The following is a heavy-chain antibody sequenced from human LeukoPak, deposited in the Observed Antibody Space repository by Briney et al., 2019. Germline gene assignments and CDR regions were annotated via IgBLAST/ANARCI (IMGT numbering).Heavy chain of an antibody. V-gene: IGHV3-23*01. Sequence: GGSLRLSCAASGFTFSSYAMTWVRQAPGKGLEWVSAISGSGGTTYYADSVKGRFTISRDNSWNMLYLQMNSLRADDTAVYYCARGLQEYTYGFDYWGQGTLVTVSS. CDR3: ARGLQEYTYGFDY. CDR1: GFTFSSYA. CDR2: ISGSGGTT. D-gene: IGHD5-18*01. J-gene: IGHJ4*02.